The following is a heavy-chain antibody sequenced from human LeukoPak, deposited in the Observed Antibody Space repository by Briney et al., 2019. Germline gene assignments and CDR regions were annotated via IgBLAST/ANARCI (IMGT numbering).Heavy chain of an antibody. CDR3: AREFNNNWPFDY. CDR2: INPNSGGT. CDR1: GYTFTGYF. Sequence: GASVKVSCKAPGYTFTGYFMHWVRQAPGQGLEWMGRINPNSGGTDYAQKFQGGVTMTRDTSINTAYMELSRLRSDDTAVYYCAREFNNNWPFDYWGQGTLVTVSS. J-gene: IGHJ4*02. V-gene: IGHV1-2*06. D-gene: IGHD1-1*01.